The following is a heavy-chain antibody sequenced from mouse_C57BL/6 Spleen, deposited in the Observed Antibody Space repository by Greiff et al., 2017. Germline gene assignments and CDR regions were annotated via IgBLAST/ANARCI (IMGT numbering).Heavy chain of an antibody. Sequence: QVQLQQPGAELVKPGASVKMSCKASGYTFTSYWITWVKQRPGQGLEWIGDIYPGSGSTNYNEKFKSKATLTVDASSSTAYMQLSSLTSEDSAVYDCAKWGYYGSSYGYFDVWGTGTTVTVSS. V-gene: IGHV1-55*01. D-gene: IGHD1-1*01. J-gene: IGHJ1*03. CDR3: AKWGYYGSSYGYFDV. CDR1: GYTFTSYW. CDR2: IYPGSGST.